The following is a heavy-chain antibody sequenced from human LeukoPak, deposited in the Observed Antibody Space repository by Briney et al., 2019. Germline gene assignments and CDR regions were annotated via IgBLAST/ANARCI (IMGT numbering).Heavy chain of an antibody. D-gene: IGHD3-9*01. CDR3: ARAGKGDILTGYYFFDY. V-gene: IGHV1-18*01. CDR2: ISAYNGNT. Sequence: GASVKVSCKASGYTFTSYGISWVRQAPGQGLEWMGWISAYNGNTNYAQKLQGRVTMTTDTSTSTAYMELRSLTSDDTAVYYCARAGKGDILTGYYFFDYWGQGTLVTASS. CDR1: GYTFTSYG. J-gene: IGHJ4*02.